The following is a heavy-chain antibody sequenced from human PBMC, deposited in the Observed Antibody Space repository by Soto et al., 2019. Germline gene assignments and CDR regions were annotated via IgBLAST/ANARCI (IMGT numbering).Heavy chain of an antibody. CDR2: INAGNGNT. V-gene: IGHV1-3*01. CDR1: GYTFTSYA. CDR3: ARAPVCSGGSCYFMDV. Sequence: ASVKVSCKASGYTFTSYAMHWVRQAPGQRLEWMGWINAGNGNTKYSQKFQGRATITRDTSASTAYMELSSLRSEDTAVYYCARAPVCSGGSCYFMDVWGQGTTVTVSS. D-gene: IGHD2-15*01. J-gene: IGHJ6*02.